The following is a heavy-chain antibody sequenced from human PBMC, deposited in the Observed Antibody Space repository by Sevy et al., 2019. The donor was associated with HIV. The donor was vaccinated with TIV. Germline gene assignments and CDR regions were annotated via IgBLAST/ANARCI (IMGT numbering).Heavy chain of an antibody. V-gene: IGHV3-30-3*01. CDR1: GFTFSSYA. Sequence: GGSLRLSCAASGFTFSSYAMHWVRQAPGKGLEWVAVISYDGSNKYYADSVKGRFTISRDNSKNTLYLQMNSLRPEDTAVYYCGRAMDVWGQGTTVTVSS. J-gene: IGHJ6*02. CDR3: GRAMDV. CDR2: ISYDGSNK.